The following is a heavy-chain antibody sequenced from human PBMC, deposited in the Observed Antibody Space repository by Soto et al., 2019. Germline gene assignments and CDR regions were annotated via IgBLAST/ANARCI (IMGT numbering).Heavy chain of an antibody. V-gene: IGHV4-31*03. D-gene: IGHD1-20*01. J-gene: IGHJ6*02. CDR3: ARAKITPGYYYHGMDV. CDR1: GGSISSGNYY. CDR2: ISYSGST. Sequence: QVQLQESGPGLVKPSQTLSLTCTVSGGSISSGNYYWNWIRQHPGKGLEWIGYISYSGSTYYNPSLKSRVTISVDTSKNQFSLKLSSVTAADTAVYYCARAKITPGYYYHGMDVWGQGTTVTVSS.